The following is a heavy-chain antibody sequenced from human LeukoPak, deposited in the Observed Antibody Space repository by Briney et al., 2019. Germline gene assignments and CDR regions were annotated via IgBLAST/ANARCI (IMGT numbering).Heavy chain of an antibody. V-gene: IGHV4-61*02. CDR2: IYTSGST. J-gene: IGHJ4*02. CDR1: GNSISSGDNY. CDR3: AREWGVAATKFDC. D-gene: IGHD3-10*01. Sequence: SETLSLTCTVSGNSISSGDNYWSWIRQPAGKGLEWIGRIYTSGSTNYNPSLKSRVTISGDTSKNQFSLRLSSVTAADAAVYYCAREWGVAATKFDCWGQGTLVTVSS.